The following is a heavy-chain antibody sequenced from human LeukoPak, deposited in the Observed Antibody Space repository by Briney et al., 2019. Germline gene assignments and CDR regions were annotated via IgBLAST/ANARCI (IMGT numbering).Heavy chain of an antibody. J-gene: IGHJ4*02. CDR3: ARMGGNSYGYFDY. V-gene: IGHV3-7*01. CDR1: GFTFSSNW. D-gene: IGHD5-18*01. CDR2: IKRDGSEK. Sequence: GGSLRLSCAASGFTFSSNWMSWVRQAPGKGLEGVANIKRDGSEKYYVDSVKGRFTVSRDNAKNSLYLQMNSLRAEDTALYYCARMGGNSYGYFDYWGQGTLVTVSS.